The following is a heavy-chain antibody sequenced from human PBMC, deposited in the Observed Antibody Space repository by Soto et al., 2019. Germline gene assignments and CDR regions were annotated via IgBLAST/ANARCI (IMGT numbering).Heavy chain of an antibody. D-gene: IGHD2-2*01. V-gene: IGHV3-21*01. J-gene: IGHJ3*02. CDR2: ISSSSSYI. CDR3: AIEYCSSTSCFYAFDI. CDR1: GFTFSSYS. Sequence: GALRLSCAASGFTFSSYSMNWVRQAPGKGLEWVSSISSSSSYIYYADSVKGRFTISRDNAKNSLYLQMNSLRAEDTAVYYCAIEYCSSTSCFYAFDIRGQGTMVPVSS.